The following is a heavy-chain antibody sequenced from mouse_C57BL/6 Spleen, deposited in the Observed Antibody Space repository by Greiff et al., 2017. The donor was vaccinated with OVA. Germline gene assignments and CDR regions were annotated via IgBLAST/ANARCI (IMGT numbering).Heavy chain of an antibody. CDR3: ARGDYYYGSSYNY. V-gene: IGHV1-55*01. D-gene: IGHD1-1*01. J-gene: IGHJ2*01. CDR1: GYTFTSYW. CDR2: IYPGSGST. Sequence: QVQLKQPGAELVKPGASVKMSCKASGYTFTSYWITWVKQRPGQGLEWIGDIYPGSGSTNYTEKFKSTATLTVDTSSSTAYMQRSSLTSEDSAVYYCARGDYYYGSSYNYWGQGTTLTVSS.